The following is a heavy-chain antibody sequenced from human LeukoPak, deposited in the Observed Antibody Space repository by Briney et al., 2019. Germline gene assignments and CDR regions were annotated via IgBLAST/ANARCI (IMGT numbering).Heavy chain of an antibody. Sequence: PSETLSLTCTVSGGSISSGGYYWSWIRQPPGKGLEWIGYIFHTGHTSYNPSLKSRVTISVDMSKNQLSLRLTSVTAADTAVCYCARGFYGAGSHFDYWGQGTLVTVSS. V-gene: IGHV4-30-2*01. CDR3: ARGFYGAGSHFDY. CDR2: IFHTGHT. J-gene: IGHJ4*02. D-gene: IGHD3-10*01. CDR1: GGSISSGGYY.